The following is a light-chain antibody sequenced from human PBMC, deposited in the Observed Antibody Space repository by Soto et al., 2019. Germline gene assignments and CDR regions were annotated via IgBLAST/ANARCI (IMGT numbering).Light chain of an antibody. J-gene: IGKJ1*01. CDR2: SAS. V-gene: IGKV1-9*01. CDR1: QDISSY. Sequence: DIQLTQSPSFLSASVVDRVTITCRASQDISSYLAWYQQRPGKVPRFLTHSASTLQSGVPSRFSATGSGTTFTLTISSLQPEDIATYYCQPLNRFPRTFGQGTKVEV. CDR3: QPLNRFPRT.